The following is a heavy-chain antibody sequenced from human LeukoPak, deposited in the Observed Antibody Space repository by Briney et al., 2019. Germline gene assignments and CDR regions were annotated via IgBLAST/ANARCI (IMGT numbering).Heavy chain of an antibody. V-gene: IGHV3-23*01. D-gene: IGHD3-9*01. CDR2: ISGPGSTT. Sequence: PGGSLRLSCAASGFTFKNYAMSWVRQAPGKGLVWVSTISGPGSTTYYADSVEGRFTISRDNSKNTLYLQMNSLRAEDTAVYYCAKDSNPGGYFDWWFDYWGQGTLVAVSS. CDR1: GFTFKNYA. J-gene: IGHJ4*02. CDR3: AKDSNPGGYFDWWFDY.